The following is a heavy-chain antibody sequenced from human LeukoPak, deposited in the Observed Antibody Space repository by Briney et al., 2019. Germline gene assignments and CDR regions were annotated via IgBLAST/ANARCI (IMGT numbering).Heavy chain of an antibody. CDR1: GYTFTSYG. CDR3: ARDAPHPYYYDSSGYYREDAFDI. Sequence: ASVKVPCKASGYTFTSYGISWVRQAPGQGLEWMGWISAYNGNTNYAQKLQGRVTMTTDTSTSTAYMELRSLRSDDTAVYYCARDAPHPYYYDSSGYYREDAFDIWGQGTMVTVSS. D-gene: IGHD3-22*01. V-gene: IGHV1-18*01. J-gene: IGHJ3*02. CDR2: ISAYNGNT.